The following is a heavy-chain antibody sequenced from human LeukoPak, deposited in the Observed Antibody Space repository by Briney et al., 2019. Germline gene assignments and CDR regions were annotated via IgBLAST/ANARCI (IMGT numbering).Heavy chain of an antibody. CDR3: ASLVGGYYPPVEAFDV. J-gene: IGHJ3*01. CDR2: INDDGSTT. Sequence: GGSLRLSCAASGFTFSRDWMHWVRQAPGKELVWVSRINDDGSTTNYADSVRGRFTISRDNAKNTLYLQMNSLRADDSAVYFCASLVGGYYPPVEAFDVWGQGTMVTVSS. V-gene: IGHV3-74*01. CDR1: GFTFSRDW. D-gene: IGHD3-3*01.